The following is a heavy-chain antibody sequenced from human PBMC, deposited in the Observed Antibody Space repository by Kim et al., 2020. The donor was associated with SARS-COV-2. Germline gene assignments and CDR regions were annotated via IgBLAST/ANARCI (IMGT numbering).Heavy chain of an antibody. CDR3: ASPKYF. J-gene: IGHJ4*02. CDR1: GFTFSNYW. CDR2: IRGDASEK. V-gene: IGHV3-7*01. Sequence: GGSLRLSCVASGFTFSNYWMDWVRQTPGKGLEWVATIRGDASEKNYVDSVKGRFTISRDNVKNSLYLQMNSLRAEDTAVYYCASPKYFWGQGILVTVSS.